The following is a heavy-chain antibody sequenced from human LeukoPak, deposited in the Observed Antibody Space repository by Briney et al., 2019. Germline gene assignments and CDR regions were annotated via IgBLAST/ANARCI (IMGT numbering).Heavy chain of an antibody. V-gene: IGHV1-18*01. CDR1: GYTFTSYG. D-gene: IGHD3-22*01. J-gene: IGHJ4*02. CDR2: ISAYNGNT. Sequence: ASVKVSCKASGYTFTSYGISWVRQAPGQGLEWMGWISAYNGNTNYAQKLQGRVTMTTDTSTSTAYMELRSLRSDDTAVYYCARVGGFCSGYYYGQCYFDYWGQGTLVTVSS. CDR3: ARVGGFCSGYYYGQCYFDY.